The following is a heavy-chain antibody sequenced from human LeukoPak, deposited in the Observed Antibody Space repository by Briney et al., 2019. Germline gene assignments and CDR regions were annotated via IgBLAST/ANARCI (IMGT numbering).Heavy chain of an antibody. D-gene: IGHD6-13*01. Sequence: PGESLQISCKASGYNFTDYWIGWVRQMPGKGLEWMGISYPGDSDIRYSPSFQGQVTISADKSISTAYLQWSSLKASDTAMYYCARGGIAAAGSLDAFDIWGQGTMVTVSS. V-gene: IGHV5-51*01. CDR1: GYNFTDYW. CDR2: SYPGDSDI. CDR3: ARGGIAAAGSLDAFDI. J-gene: IGHJ3*02.